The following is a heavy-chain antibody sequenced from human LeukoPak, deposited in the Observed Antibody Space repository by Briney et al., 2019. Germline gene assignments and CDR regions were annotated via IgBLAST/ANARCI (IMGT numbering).Heavy chain of an antibody. V-gene: IGHV3-30*03. CDR2: ISNDGGNK. CDR1: GFTFRNFG. Sequence: GWSLSLSCAASGFTFRNFGIHWVRQAPGKGPEGVAVISNDGGNKYYADSVRGRFTISRDNSKNTLYLQMNSLRAEDTAVYYCAIPDADAFDIWGEGTMVTVSS. J-gene: IGHJ3*02. CDR3: AIPDADAFDI.